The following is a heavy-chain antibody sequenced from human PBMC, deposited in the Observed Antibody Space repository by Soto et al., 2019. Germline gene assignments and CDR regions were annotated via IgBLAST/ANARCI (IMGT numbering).Heavy chain of an antibody. Sequence: SLTCTVSGYSISSGWYWGWIRQPPGKGLEWIASFYHGESTFFNPSLKSRVSISEDTSKNQFSLKLRSVTAADTAVFYCARGTSTPYWYFDFWGRGTLVTVSS. CDR2: FYHGEST. CDR3: ARGTSTPYWYFDF. D-gene: IGHD2-15*01. J-gene: IGHJ2*01. CDR1: GYSISSGWY. V-gene: IGHV4-38-2*02.